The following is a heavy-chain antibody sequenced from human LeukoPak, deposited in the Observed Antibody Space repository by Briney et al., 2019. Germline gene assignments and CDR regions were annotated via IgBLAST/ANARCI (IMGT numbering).Heavy chain of an antibody. CDR2: ITPIFGIP. CDR3: ARDSEHYYGLGNYYKYYYYMDV. CDR1: GGTFSRYA. V-gene: IGHV1-69*13. J-gene: IGHJ6*03. D-gene: IGHD3-10*01. Sequence: SVKVSCKASGGTFSRYAISWVRQAPGQGLEWMGGITPIFGIPNYAQKFQGRVTITADESTSTAYMELSRLRFEDTAVYYCARDSEHYYGLGNYYKYYYYMDVWGKGTTVTISS.